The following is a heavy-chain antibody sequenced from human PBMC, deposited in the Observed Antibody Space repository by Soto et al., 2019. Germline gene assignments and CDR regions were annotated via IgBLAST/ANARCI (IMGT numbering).Heavy chain of an antibody. D-gene: IGHD6-6*01. V-gene: IGHV4-34*01. CDR2: INHSGRT. CDR1: SGSFSNYY. CDR3: ARGGAGSSSGFDS. Sequence: PSETLSLTCAVYSGSFSNYYWSWIRQTPGKGLDWIGEINHSGRTTYNPSLKSRVTISVDRSKTQFSLNLRSVTAADTAVYYCARGGAGSSSGFDSWGKGTLVTVSS. J-gene: IGHJ4*02.